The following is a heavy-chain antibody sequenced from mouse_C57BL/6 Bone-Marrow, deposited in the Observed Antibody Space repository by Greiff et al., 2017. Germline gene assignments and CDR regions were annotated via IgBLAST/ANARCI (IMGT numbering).Heavy chain of an antibody. CDR1: GYTFTSYG. V-gene: IGHV1-81*01. D-gene: IGHD2-12*01. CDR2: IYPRSGKT. CDR3: ANFYEWFAY. Sequence: VQLQQSGAELARPGASVKLSCKASGYTFTSYGISWVKQRTGQGLEWIGEIYPRSGKTYYNEKFKGKATLTADKSASTAYMQLRSLTSEDSAVYFCANFYEWFAYWGQGTLVTVSA. J-gene: IGHJ3*01.